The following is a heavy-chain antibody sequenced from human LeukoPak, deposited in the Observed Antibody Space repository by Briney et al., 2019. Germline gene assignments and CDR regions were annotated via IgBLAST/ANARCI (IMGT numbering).Heavy chain of an antibody. CDR2: IKSKTDGGTT. V-gene: IGHV3-15*01. D-gene: IGHD3-10*01. CDR3: TTDSEPVFGLWFGELSPSFDY. Sequence: GGSLRLSCAASGFTFSNAWMSWVRQTPGKGLEWVGRIKSKTDGGTTDYAAPVKGRFTISRDDSKNTLYLQMNSLKTEDTAVYYCTTDSEPVFGLWFGELSPSFDYWGQGTLVTVSS. J-gene: IGHJ4*02. CDR1: GFTFSNAW.